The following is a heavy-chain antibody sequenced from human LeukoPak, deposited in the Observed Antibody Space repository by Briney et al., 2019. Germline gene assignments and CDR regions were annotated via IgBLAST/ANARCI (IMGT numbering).Heavy chain of an antibody. Sequence: GSLRLSCVVSGFTLNRCWMNWVRQAPGKGLEWVAHINPDGRDTYYVDSVKGRFTISRDNAQNSMYLQMNSLRVEDTAVYYCTSWGDTTAEYFQRWGQGTLVTVSS. CDR2: INPDGRDT. CDR3: TSWGDTTAEYFQR. D-gene: IGHD2-21*02. CDR1: GFTLNRCW. V-gene: IGHV3-7*03. J-gene: IGHJ1*01.